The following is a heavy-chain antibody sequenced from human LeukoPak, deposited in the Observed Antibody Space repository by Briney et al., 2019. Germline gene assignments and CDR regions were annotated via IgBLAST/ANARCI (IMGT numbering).Heavy chain of an antibody. D-gene: IGHD4-17*01. Sequence: GGSLRLSCEVSGVIFSSFAMNWVRQAPGKGLEWVSYITSSAYTTYYADSVKGRFTISRDNAKNTLYLQMNSLRAEDTAVYYCARDYGDYGRFYWGQGTLVTVSS. V-gene: IGHV3-48*03. J-gene: IGHJ4*02. CDR2: ITSSAYTT. CDR3: ARDYGDYGRFY. CDR1: GVIFSSFA.